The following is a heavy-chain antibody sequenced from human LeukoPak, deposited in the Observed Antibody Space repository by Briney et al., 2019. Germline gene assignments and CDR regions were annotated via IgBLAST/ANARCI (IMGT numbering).Heavy chain of an antibody. CDR2: IYYNGST. CDR1: GGSIMYYY. J-gene: IGHJ4*02. D-gene: IGHD2-15*01. Sequence: PSETLSLTCTVSGGSIMYYYWSWIRQSPGKGPEWIGYIYYNGSTNYNPSLKSRVTISVDMSKNQFSLKMSSVTAADTAVYYCARKGGLFDYWGQGRLVTVSS. V-gene: IGHV4-59*01. CDR3: ARKGGLFDY.